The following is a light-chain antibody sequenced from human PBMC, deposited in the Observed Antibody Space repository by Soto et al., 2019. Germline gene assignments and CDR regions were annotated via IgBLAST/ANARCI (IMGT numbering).Light chain of an antibody. Sequence: QSALTQPASVSGSPGQSITISCTGTSSDVGGYNYVSWYQQHPGKAPKLMIYDVSNRPSGVSFRFSGSKSGNTASLTISGLQAEDEGDYYCSSYTSSSTLVFGGGTQLTVL. CDR1: SSDVGGYNY. CDR2: DVS. V-gene: IGLV2-14*01. J-gene: IGLJ2*01. CDR3: SSYTSSSTLV.